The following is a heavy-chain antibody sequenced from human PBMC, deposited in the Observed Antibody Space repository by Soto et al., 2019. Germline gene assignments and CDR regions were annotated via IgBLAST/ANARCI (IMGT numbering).Heavy chain of an antibody. CDR1: GFTLSSYG. D-gene: IGHD3-22*01. V-gene: IGHV3-33*01. Sequence: QVQLVESGGGVVQPGRSLRLSCAASGFTLSSYGMHWVRQAPGKGLEWVAVIWYDGSNKYYAESVKGRFTISRDKSKKSMYLQMNRMRAEDTAVYYCTRDESPYYYDSSGYYHSPQPEYGGQGTLVTVSA. CDR2: IWYDGSNK. J-gene: IGHJ4*02. CDR3: TRDESPYYYDSSGYYHSPQPEY.